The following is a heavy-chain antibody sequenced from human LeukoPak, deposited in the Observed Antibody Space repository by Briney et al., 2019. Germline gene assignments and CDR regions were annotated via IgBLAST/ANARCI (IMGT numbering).Heavy chain of an antibody. V-gene: IGHV3-23*01. CDR3: ARLYGSGIFEY. CDR2: ISGSGGST. CDR1: GFTFSSYA. J-gene: IGHJ4*02. D-gene: IGHD3-10*01. Sequence: GGSLRLSCAASGFTFSSYAMSWVRQAPGKGLEWVSAISGSGGSTYYADSVKGRVTISRDNAKNSLFLQMNSLRAEDTAVYFCARLYGSGIFEYWGQGTLVTVSS.